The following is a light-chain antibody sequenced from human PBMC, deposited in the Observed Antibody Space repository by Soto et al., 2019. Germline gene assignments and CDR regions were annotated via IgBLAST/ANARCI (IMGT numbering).Light chain of an antibody. CDR2: LGF. V-gene: IGKV2-28*01. Sequence: EIVMTQSPPSLTVTPGEPASISCSSSQRLLHSNGNIFLDWYLQKPGQSPQLLIYLGFKRASGVPERVSGSAAGTDFALKTSRVEAEDAGADYCIQALQTPYTFGQGTKLEIK. CDR1: QRLLHSNGNIF. CDR3: IQALQTPYT. J-gene: IGKJ2*01.